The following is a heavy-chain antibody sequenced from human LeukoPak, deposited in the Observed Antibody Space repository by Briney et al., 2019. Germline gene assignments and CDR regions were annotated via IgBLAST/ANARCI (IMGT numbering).Heavy chain of an antibody. J-gene: IGHJ1*01. Sequence: SQTLSLTCAVPGGSISSGGYCWSWIRRPPGKGLEWIGYIYHSGSSTYNPSLKGRVTMSLDTSKNQFSLKLSSVTAADTAVYYCARASGYYDSSGYVSEYFQHWGQGTLVTVSS. D-gene: IGHD3-22*01. V-gene: IGHV4-30-2*01. CDR2: IYHSGSS. CDR3: ARASGYYDSSGYVSEYFQH. CDR1: GGSISSGGYC.